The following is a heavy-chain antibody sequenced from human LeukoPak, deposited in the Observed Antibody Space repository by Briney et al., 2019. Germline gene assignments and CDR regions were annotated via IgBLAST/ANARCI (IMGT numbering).Heavy chain of an antibody. V-gene: IGHV1-46*01. D-gene: IGHD1-26*01. J-gene: IGHJ3*01. CDR3: AKSGSLILGAFDF. CDR2: INPSGGST. CDR1: GYTFTSYY. Sequence: GASVKVSCKASGYTFTSYYIHWVRQAPGQGLEWMGIINPSGGSTSYAQKFQGRVTMTRDTSTSTVYMELSSLRSEDTAVYYCAKSGSLILGAFDFWGQGTMVTVSS.